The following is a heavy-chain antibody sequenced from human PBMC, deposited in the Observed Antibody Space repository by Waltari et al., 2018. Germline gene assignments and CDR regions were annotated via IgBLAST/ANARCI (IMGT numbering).Heavy chain of an antibody. Sequence: EVQLEESGGGLVQPGGSLRLSCAASGFTFSSYWMHWVRQAPGKGLGVVSRINTNGSTISYAYSVKGRFTISRDNAKNTLYLQMNSLSAEDTAVYYCASAYYDILDWGQGTLVTVSS. D-gene: IGHD3-9*01. CDR3: ASAYYDILD. CDR1: GFTFSSYW. J-gene: IGHJ4*02. V-gene: IGHV3-74*01. CDR2: INTNGSTI.